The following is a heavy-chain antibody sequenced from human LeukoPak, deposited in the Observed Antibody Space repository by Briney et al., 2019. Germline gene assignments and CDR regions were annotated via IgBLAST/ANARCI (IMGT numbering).Heavy chain of an antibody. Sequence: ASVKVSCKVSGYTFTGYYMHWVRQAPGQGLEWMGWINPNSGGTNYAQKFQGRVTMTRDTSISTAYMELSRLRSDDTAVYYCPAAPDCSGGSCYSINTQLLFDPWGQGTLVTVSS. CDR1: GYTFTGYY. V-gene: IGHV1-2*02. CDR3: PAAPDCSGGSCYSINTQLLFDP. J-gene: IGHJ5*02. D-gene: IGHD2-15*01. CDR2: INPNSGGT.